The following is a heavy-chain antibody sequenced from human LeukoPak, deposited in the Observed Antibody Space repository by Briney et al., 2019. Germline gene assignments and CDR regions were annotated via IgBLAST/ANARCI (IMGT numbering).Heavy chain of an antibody. CDR2: IWYDGSNK. J-gene: IGHJ6*03. Sequence: GGSLRLSCAASGFTFSSYWMHWVRQAPGKGLEWVAVIWYDGSNKYYADSVKGRFTISRDNSKNTLYLQMNSLRAEDTAVYYCARRFKRFGIAAAGSYLDVWGKGTTVTVSS. D-gene: IGHD6-13*01. V-gene: IGHV3-33*08. CDR3: ARRFKRFGIAAAGSYLDV. CDR1: GFTFSSYW.